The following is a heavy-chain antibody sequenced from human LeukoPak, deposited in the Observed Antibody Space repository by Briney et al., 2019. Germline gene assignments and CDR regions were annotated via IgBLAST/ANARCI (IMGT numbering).Heavy chain of an antibody. CDR1: GGSISSYY. J-gene: IGHJ3*02. D-gene: IGHD2-15*01. Sequence: PSETLSLTCTVSGGSISSYYWSWIRQPPGKGLEWIGYIYYSGSINYNPSLKSRVTISVDTSKNQFSLKLSSVTAADTAVYYCAIRGHCSGGSCYSFAFDIWGQGTMVTVSS. CDR3: AIRGHCSGGSCYSFAFDI. V-gene: IGHV4-59*01. CDR2: IYYSGSI.